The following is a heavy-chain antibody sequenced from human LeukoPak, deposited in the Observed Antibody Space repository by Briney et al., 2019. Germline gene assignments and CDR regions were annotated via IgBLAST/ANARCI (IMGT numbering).Heavy chain of an antibody. V-gene: IGHV3-21*01. CDR1: GFTFSSYS. Sequence: GGSLRLSCAASGFTFSSYSTNSVRQAPGKGLEWVSSISSSSSYIYYADSVKGRFTISRDNAKNSLYLQMNGLRAEGTAVYYCARYGSGSYYLDYWGQGTLVTVSS. D-gene: IGHD3-10*01. CDR3: ARYGSGSYYLDY. J-gene: IGHJ4*02. CDR2: ISSSSSYI.